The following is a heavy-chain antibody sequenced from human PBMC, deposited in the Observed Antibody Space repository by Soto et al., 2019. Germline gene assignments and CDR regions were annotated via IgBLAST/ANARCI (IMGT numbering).Heavy chain of an antibody. V-gene: IGHV3-23*01. CDR2: ISGSGGST. D-gene: IGHD3-16*01. J-gene: IGHJ6*02. CDR3: AKDSXVVVTRNYAYYSYGMDV. CDR1: GFTFSSYA. Sequence: GGSLRLSCAASGFTFSSYAMSWVRQAPGKGLEWASSISGSGGSTYHADSVRGRLTISRDNSKNTLYLKMNSLRAEDTAVYYCAKDSXVVVTRNYAYYSYGMDVWGQGTTVTVSS.